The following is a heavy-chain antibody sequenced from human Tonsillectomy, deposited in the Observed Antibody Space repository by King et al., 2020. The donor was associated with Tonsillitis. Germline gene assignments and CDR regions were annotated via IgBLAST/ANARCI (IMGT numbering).Heavy chain of an antibody. D-gene: IGHD6-19*01. V-gene: IGHV3-9*01. Sequence: VQLVESGGGLVQPGRSLRLSCAASGFTFDDYAMHWVRQAPGKGLEWVSGISWNSGSIGYADSVKGRFTISRDNAKNSLYLQMNSLRAEDTALYYCAKDSDSSGWYANFYYWGQGTLVTVSS. CDR2: ISWNSGSI. CDR3: AKDSDSSGWYANFYY. CDR1: GFTFDDYA. J-gene: IGHJ4*02.